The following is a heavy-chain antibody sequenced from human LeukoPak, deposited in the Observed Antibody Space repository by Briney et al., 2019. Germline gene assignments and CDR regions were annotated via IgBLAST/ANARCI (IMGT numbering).Heavy chain of an antibody. CDR1: GGSISSYF. CDR2: IYYSGST. CDR3: ARCYYDSRGYNFDY. V-gene: IGHV4-39*01. Sequence: SETLSLTCTVSGGSISSYFWGWIRQPPGKGLEWIGSIYYSGSTYYNPSLKSRVTISVDTSKNQFSLKLSSVTAADTAVYYCARCYYDSRGYNFDYWGQGTLVTVSS. J-gene: IGHJ4*02. D-gene: IGHD3-22*01.